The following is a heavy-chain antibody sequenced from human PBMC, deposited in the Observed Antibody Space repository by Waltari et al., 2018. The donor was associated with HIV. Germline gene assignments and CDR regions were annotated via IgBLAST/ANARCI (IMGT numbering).Heavy chain of an antibody. CDR3: ARMATVVDWYFDL. Sequence: QVQLVQSGAEVKKPGSSVKVSCTASGGPFTNYAITGVRQATGQGLEWMGGIIPVFGTTNYAQKFQGRLTIIADESTSTGYMELSSLRSEDTAVYYCARMATVVDWYFDLWGRGTLVTVSS. CDR1: GGPFTNYA. V-gene: IGHV1-69*01. CDR2: IIPVFGTT. D-gene: IGHD2-15*01. J-gene: IGHJ2*01.